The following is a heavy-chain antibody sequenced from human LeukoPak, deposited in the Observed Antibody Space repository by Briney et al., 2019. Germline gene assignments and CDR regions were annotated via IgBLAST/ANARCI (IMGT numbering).Heavy chain of an antibody. V-gene: IGHV3-21*01. Sequence: GGSLRLSCAASGFTFSSYSMNWVRQAPGKGLEWVSSISTSSTYIYYADSLKGRLTISRDNAKNSLYLQMNSLRAEDTAVYYCARDTMSRRSDYWGQGTLVTVSS. CDR1: GFTFSSYS. CDR3: ARDTMSRRSDY. D-gene: IGHD3-10*02. CDR2: ISTSSTYI. J-gene: IGHJ4*02.